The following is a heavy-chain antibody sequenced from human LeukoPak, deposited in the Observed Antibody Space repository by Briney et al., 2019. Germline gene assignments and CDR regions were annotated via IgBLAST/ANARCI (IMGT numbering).Heavy chain of an antibody. V-gene: IGHV1-46*01. CDR3: ARDSGVTMVRGVIINQYFDY. Sequence: ASVKVSCKASGHTSTTYAIHWVRQAPGQGLEWMGIINPSGGSTSYAQKFQGRVTMTRDTSTSTVYMELSSLRSEDTAVYYCARDSGVTMVRGVIINQYFDYWGQGTQVTVSS. J-gene: IGHJ4*02. CDR1: GHTSTTYA. CDR2: INPSGGST. D-gene: IGHD3-10*01.